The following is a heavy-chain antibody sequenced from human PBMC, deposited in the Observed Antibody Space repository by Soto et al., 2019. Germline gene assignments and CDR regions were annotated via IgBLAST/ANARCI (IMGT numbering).Heavy chain of an antibody. CDR1: GGSFSGYY. D-gene: IGHD3-10*01. CDR3: ARAPRGNYGYPSYFDY. CDR2: INHSGST. V-gene: IGHV4-34*01. Sequence: SETLSLTCAVYGGSFSGYYGSWIRQPPGKGLEWIGEINHSGSTYYNPSLKSRVTISVDTSKNQFSLKLSSVTAADTAVYYCARAPRGNYGYPSYFDYWGQGTLVTVSS. J-gene: IGHJ4*02.